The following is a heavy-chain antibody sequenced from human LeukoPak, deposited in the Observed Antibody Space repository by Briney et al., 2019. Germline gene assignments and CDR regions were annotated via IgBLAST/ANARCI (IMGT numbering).Heavy chain of an antibody. D-gene: IGHD3-16*01. V-gene: IGHV4-38-2*01. CDR2: ISYSATT. J-gene: IGHJ5*02. CDR3: ARLGAIPGIDP. Sequence: PSETLSLTCAVFGFPISSGFSWAWIRQSPGKGLEWIASISYSATTYYKPSLESRLFISADTSNNQFSVRLTSVTAADTAIYYCARLGAIPGIDPWGQGILVTVSS. CDR1: GFPISSGFS.